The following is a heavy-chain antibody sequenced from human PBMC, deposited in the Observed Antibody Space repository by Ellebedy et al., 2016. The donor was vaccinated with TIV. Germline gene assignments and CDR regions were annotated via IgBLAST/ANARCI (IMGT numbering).Heavy chain of an antibody. Sequence: PGGSLRLSCAASGFTFAGFDLSWVRQAPGKGLQWVSSISPRGGTTYSADSVKGRFTISRDNSKNTLYLQMSSLRAEDTAVYYCARPGKPYAIDYWGQGILVTVSS. CDR3: ARPGKPYAIDY. V-gene: IGHV3-23*01. D-gene: IGHD2-8*01. J-gene: IGHJ4*02. CDR1: GFTFAGFD. CDR2: ISPRGGTT.